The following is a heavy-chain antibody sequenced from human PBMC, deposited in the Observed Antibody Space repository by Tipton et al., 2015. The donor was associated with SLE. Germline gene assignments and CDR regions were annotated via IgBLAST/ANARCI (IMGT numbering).Heavy chain of an antibody. D-gene: IGHD6-13*01. CDR2: ISSSSSTI. CDR1: GFTFSSYS. Sequence: GSLRLSCAASGFTFSSYSMNWVRQAPGKGLEWVSYISSSSSTIYYADSVKGRFTISRDNAKNSLYLQMNSLRAEDTAVYYCARTYSSSPQTFDYWGQGTLVTVSS. V-gene: IGHV3-48*04. J-gene: IGHJ4*02. CDR3: ARTYSSSPQTFDY.